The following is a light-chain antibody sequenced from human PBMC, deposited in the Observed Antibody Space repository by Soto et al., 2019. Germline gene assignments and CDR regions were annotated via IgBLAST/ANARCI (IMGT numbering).Light chain of an antibody. V-gene: IGKV3-11*01. J-gene: IGKJ4*01. Sequence: EIVLTQSPATLSLSPGERATLSCRTSESVSDYLAWYQQKPGQAPRLLIYDASNRATGIPARFSGSGFGTDFTLTISNLEPEDFAVYYCQQRSVWVTFGGGTKVEV. CDR2: DAS. CDR1: ESVSDY. CDR3: QQRSVWVT.